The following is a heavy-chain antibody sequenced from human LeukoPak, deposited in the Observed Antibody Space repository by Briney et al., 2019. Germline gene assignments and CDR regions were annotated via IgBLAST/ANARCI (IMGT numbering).Heavy chain of an antibody. J-gene: IGHJ4*02. CDR3: ARGGALTYSSGFDY. D-gene: IGHD6-19*01. V-gene: IGHV3-30-3*01. CDR1: GFTFRIYA. CDR2: MSFDGSNR. Sequence: PGGSLRLSCATSGFTFRIYAMHWVRQAPGKGLEWVAVMSFDGSNRYYADSVKGRFTISRDNSKNMLYLQMSSLRPEDTAVYYCARGGALTYSSGFDYWGQGTLVTVSS.